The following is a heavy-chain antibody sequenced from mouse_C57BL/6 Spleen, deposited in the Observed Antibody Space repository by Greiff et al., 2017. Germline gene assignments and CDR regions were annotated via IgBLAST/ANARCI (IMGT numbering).Heavy chain of an antibody. CDR2: ISYDGSN. V-gene: IGHV3-6*01. Sequence: DVQLQESGPGLVKPSQSLSLTCSVTGYSITSGYYWNWIRQFPGNKLEWMGYISYDGSNNYNPSLKNRISITRDTSKNQFFLKLNSVTTEDTATYYCASANWDPYFDVWGTGTTVTVSS. J-gene: IGHJ1*03. CDR3: ASANWDPYFDV. D-gene: IGHD4-1*01. CDR1: GYSITSGYY.